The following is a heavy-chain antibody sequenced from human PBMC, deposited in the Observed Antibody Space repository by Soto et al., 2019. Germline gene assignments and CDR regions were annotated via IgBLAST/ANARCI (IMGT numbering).Heavy chain of an antibody. Sequence: QVQLQESGPGLVKPSQTLSLTCTVSGGSISSGDYYWSWLRQPPGKGLEWIGYIYYSGSTYYNPSLKSRVTIPVDTSKNQFSLKLSSVTAADTAVYYCAREATIAARLDSWGQGTLVTVSS. D-gene: IGHD6-6*01. CDR2: IYYSGST. J-gene: IGHJ4*02. CDR3: AREATIAARLDS. V-gene: IGHV4-30-4*01. CDR1: GGSISSGDYY.